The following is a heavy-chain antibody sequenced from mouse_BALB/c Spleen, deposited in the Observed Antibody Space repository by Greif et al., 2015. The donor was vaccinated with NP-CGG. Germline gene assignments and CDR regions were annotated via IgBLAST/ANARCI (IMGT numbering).Heavy chain of an antibody. J-gene: IGHJ4*01. CDR2: IYPGSGNT. CDR1: GYTFTDYY. V-gene: IGHV1-84*02. D-gene: IGHD4-1*01. CDR3: ARRTGTEAMDY. Sequence: QVQLQQSGPELVKPGASVKISCKASGYTFTDYYINWVKQKPGQGLEWIGWIYPGSGNTKYNEKFKGKATLTVDTSSSTAYMQFSSRTSEGTAVYFCARRTGTEAMDYWGQGTSVTVSS.